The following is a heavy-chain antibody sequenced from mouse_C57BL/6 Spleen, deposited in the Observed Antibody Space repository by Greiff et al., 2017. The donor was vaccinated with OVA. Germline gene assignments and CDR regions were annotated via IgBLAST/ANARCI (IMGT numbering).Heavy chain of an antibody. D-gene: IGHD3-3*01. Sequence: VQLQQSGAELVKPGASVKISCKASGYAFSSYWMNWVQQRPGKGLEWIGQIYPGDGDTNYNGKFKGKATLTADKSSSTAYMQLSSLTSEDSAVYFCARDKGLVLWVFAYWGQGTLVTVSA. CDR3: ARDKGLVLWVFAY. V-gene: IGHV1-80*01. CDR2: IYPGDGDT. CDR1: GYAFSSYW. J-gene: IGHJ3*01.